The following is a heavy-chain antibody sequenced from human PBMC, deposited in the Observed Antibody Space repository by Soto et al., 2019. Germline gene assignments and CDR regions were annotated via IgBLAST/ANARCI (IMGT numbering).Heavy chain of an antibody. CDR1: GFTLSSYA. J-gene: IGHJ4*02. Sequence: QVQLVESGGGVVQPGRSLRLSCAASGFTLSSYAMHWVRQAPGKGLEWVALISYDGSDKDYADSVKGRFTISRDNSRNTLFLQMNSLRAEDTAGYYCARDYYKYYDSSGYYRSPAYWGQGTLVTVSS. CDR2: ISYDGSDK. D-gene: IGHD3-22*01. V-gene: IGHV3-30-3*01. CDR3: ARDYYKYYDSSGYYRSPAY.